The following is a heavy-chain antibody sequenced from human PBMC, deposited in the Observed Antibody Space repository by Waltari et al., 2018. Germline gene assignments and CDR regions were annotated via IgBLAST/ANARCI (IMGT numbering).Heavy chain of an antibody. D-gene: IGHD3-3*01. CDR1: GGSISSSSYY. CDR2: IYYMGST. J-gene: IGHJ4*02. CDR3: ARDASITIFGDFDY. Sequence: QLQLQESGPGLVKPSETLSLTCTVSGGSISSSSYYWGWIRQPPGKGLEWIGSIYYMGSTYYNPSLKSRVTISVDTSKNQFSLKLSSVTAADTAVYYCARDASITIFGDFDYWGQGTLVTVSS. V-gene: IGHV4-39*07.